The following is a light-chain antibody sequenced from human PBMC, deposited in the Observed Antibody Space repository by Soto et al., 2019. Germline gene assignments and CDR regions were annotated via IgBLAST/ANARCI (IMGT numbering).Light chain of an antibody. J-gene: IGLJ2*01. CDR1: SSNVGNCNY. Sequence: QSVLTQPRSVSGSPGQSVTISCTGTSSNVGNCNYVSWYQQHPGKAPKVMIYDVSKRPSGVPDRFSGSKSGNTASLTISGLQAEDEADYYCCSYAGSYTLLFGGGTKLTVL. CDR3: CSYAGSYTLL. CDR2: DVS. V-gene: IGLV2-11*01.